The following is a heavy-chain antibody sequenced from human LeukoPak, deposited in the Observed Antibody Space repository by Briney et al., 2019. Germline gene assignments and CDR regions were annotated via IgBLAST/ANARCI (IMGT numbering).Heavy chain of an antibody. CDR1: GGSISSYY. CDR2: IYYSGST. V-gene: IGHV4-59*01. Sequence: SETLSLTCTVSGGSISSYYWSWIRQPPGKGLEWIGYIYYSGSTNYNPSLKSRVTISVDTSKNQFSLKLSSVTAADTAVYYCARDSSIDYSSSSGFYYYGVDVWGQGTTITVSS. J-gene: IGHJ6*02. D-gene: IGHD6-6*01. CDR3: ARDSSIDYSSSSGFYYYGVDV.